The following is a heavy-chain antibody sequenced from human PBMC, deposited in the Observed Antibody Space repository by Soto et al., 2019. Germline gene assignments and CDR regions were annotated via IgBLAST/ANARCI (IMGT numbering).Heavy chain of an antibody. CDR3: ARDLQFYSDSSGYGDVFDI. V-gene: IGHV1-18*01. CDR1: GYIFTTYG. Sequence: QVQLVQSGTEVKKPGASVKVSCKASGYIFTTYGLSWVRQAPGQGLEWMGWIGANNGNTYYAQKFQGRVTMNTDTPTRTIYMELRSLRSDDTAVYYCARDLQFYSDSSGYGDVFDIWGQGTMVTVSS. D-gene: IGHD3-22*01. CDR2: IGANNGNT. J-gene: IGHJ3*02.